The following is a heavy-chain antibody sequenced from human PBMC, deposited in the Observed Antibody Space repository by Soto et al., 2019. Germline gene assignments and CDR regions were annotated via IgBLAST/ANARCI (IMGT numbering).Heavy chain of an antibody. V-gene: IGHV3-23*01. CDR2: ISGSGGST. CDR1: GFTLSSYA. CDR3: AKDVDWSGYTYFDY. Sequence: GGSLRLSCAASGFTLSSYAMSWVRQAPGKGLEWVSGISGSGGSTYYADSVKGRFTISRDNSKNTLYLQMNSLRAEDTAIYYCAKDVDWSGYTYFDYWGQGTLVTVSS. J-gene: IGHJ4*02. D-gene: IGHD3-3*01.